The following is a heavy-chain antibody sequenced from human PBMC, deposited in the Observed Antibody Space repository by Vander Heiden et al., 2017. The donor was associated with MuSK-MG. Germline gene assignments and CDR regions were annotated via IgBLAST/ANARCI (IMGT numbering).Heavy chain of an antibody. CDR1: GFTFNTAW. D-gene: IGHD3-16*01. CDR3: ASDGAFGSTY. CDR2: IKTDGSGT. V-gene: IGHV3-74*01. Sequence: EVQLVESGGGLVQPGGSLRLSCAASGFTFNTAWMHWVRQAPGKGLVWVSHIKTDGSGTTDADSVKGRFTISRDNAKNTLYLKMNSLGAEDTAVYYGASDGAFGSTYWGQGTMVTIYS. J-gene: IGHJ4*02.